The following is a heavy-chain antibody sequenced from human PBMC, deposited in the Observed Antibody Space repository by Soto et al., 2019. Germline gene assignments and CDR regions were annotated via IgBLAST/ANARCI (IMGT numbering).Heavy chain of an antibody. CDR3: AREGWYILTGYPNWFDP. V-gene: IGHV3-11*01. Sequence: GGSLRLSCAASGFTFSDYYMSWIRQAPGKGLEWVSYISSSGSTIYYADSVKGRFTISRDNAKNSLYLQMNSLRAEDTALYYCAREGWYILTGYPNWFDPWGQGTLVTVSS. CDR2: ISSSGSTI. CDR1: GFTFSDYY. J-gene: IGHJ5*02. D-gene: IGHD3-9*01.